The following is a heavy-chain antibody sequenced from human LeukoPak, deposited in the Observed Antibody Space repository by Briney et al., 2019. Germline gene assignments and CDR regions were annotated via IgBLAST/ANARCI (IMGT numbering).Heavy chain of an antibody. CDR3: VRDGIVGASYYFDF. V-gene: IGHV3-21*01. CDR1: GFTFSRYN. Sequence: GGSLRLSCAGSGFTFSRYNMNWIRQAPGKGLEWVSSISTSSSFIDYADSVEGRFTISRDNAKDSLHLQMDSLRADDTAVYYCVRDGIVGASYYFDFWGQGTLVTVSS. CDR2: ISTSSSFI. D-gene: IGHD1-26*01. J-gene: IGHJ4*02.